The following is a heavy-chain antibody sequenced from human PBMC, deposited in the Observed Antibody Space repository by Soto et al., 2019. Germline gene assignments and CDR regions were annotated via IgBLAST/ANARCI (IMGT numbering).Heavy chain of an antibody. V-gene: IGHV3-23*01. J-gene: IGHJ6*02. D-gene: IGHD2-21*02. CDR2: ISGTGASP. Sequence: EVELLESGGGLVQPGGSLRLSCTASGFTFRSYAMTWVRQAPGKGLEWVSAISGTGASPYYADSVKGRFTISRDNPKNTLYLQMNSLRAEDTAIYYCAKDRYGVDHYGMDVWGQGTTVTVSS. CDR1: GFTFRSYA. CDR3: AKDRYGVDHYGMDV.